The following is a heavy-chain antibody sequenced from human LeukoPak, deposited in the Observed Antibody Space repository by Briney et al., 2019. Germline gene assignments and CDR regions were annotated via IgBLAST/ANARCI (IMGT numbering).Heavy chain of an antibody. Sequence: ASVKVSCKASGYTFTSYFIHWVRQAPGQGLEWMGMINPSGASTTYAQRFHGRVTMTRDMSTSTVYMELSSLRSEDTAVYYCARDPPNTVVVITTGDYWGQGTLVTVSS. J-gene: IGHJ4*02. CDR2: INPSGAST. CDR3: ARDPPNTVVVITTGDY. D-gene: IGHD3-22*01. CDR1: GYTFTSYF. V-gene: IGHV1-46*01.